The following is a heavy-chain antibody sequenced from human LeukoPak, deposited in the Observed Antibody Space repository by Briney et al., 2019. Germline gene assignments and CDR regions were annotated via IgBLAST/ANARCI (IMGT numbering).Heavy chain of an antibody. V-gene: IGHV4-39*07. CDR3: LRGELGSGYFDY. D-gene: IGHD1-26*01. CDR1: GGSISSTRFY. Sequence: KTSETLSLTCTASGGSISSTRFYWGWIRQPPGKGPEWIGTIYYTGNTYYNPSLKGRVTMTVDTSKNQFSLNLSSVTAADTAVYYCLRGELGSGYFDYWGQGTLVTVSS. CDR2: IYYTGNT. J-gene: IGHJ4*02.